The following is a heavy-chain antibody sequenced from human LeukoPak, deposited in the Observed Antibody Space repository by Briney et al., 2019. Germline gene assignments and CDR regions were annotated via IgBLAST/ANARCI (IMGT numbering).Heavy chain of an antibody. V-gene: IGHV3-48*01. Sequence: PGGSLRLSCAASGFTFSSYAMSWVRQAPGKGLEWVAYLSSTSSSIFYADSVQGRFTISRDNAKNSVSLQMNSLRVEDTALYYCARTLRGPPVMWRYYYGMDVWGQGTTVTVSS. D-gene: IGHD3-16*01. CDR3: ARTLRGPPVMWRYYYGMDV. CDR2: LSSTSSSI. J-gene: IGHJ6*02. CDR1: GFTFSSYA.